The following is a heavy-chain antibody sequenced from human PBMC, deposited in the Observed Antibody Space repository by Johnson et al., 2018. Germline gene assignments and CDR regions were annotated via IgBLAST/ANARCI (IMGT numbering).Heavy chain of an antibody. V-gene: IGHV3-9*01. CDR3: VRARAAVAGTPFQH. CDR1: GFTFDDYA. D-gene: IGHD6-19*01. J-gene: IGHJ1*01. CDR2: ISWNSGSI. Sequence: VQLVESGGGLVQPGRSLRLSCAASGFTFDDYAMHWVRQAPGKGLEWVSGISWNSGSIGYADSVKGRFTISRDNAKNSLYLQMNSLGAEDTALYYFVRARAAVAGTPFQHWGQGTRVTVSS.